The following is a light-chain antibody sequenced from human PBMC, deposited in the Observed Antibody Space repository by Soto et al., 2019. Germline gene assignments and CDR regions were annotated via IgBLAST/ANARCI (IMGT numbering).Light chain of an antibody. J-gene: IGKJ4*01. Sequence: EIVMTQSPGTLSVSPGERATLYCRASQSVNSNLAWYQQKPGQAPSLLIYGASTRATGIPARFSGSGSGTEFTLTISSLQSEDFTVYYCQQYNNWPLTFGGGTKVEIK. CDR1: QSVNSN. V-gene: IGKV3-15*01. CDR2: GAS. CDR3: QQYNNWPLT.